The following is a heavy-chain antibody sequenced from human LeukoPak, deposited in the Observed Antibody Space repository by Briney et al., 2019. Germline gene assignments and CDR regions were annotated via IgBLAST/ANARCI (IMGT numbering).Heavy chain of an antibody. CDR1: GFTFSSYS. V-gene: IGHV3-48*01. CDR2: ISSSSSTI. J-gene: IGHJ6*03. Sequence: QPGGSLRLSCAASGFTFSSYSMNWVRQAPGKGLEWVSYISSSSSTIYYADSVKGRFTISRDNAKNSLYLQMNSLRAEDTAVYYCARSLGSGGSCYLCYYYYYMDVWGKGTTVTISS. D-gene: IGHD2-15*01. CDR3: ARSLGSGGSCYLCYYYYYMDV.